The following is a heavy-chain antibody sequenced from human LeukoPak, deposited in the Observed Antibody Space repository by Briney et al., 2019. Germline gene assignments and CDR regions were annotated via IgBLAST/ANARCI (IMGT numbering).Heavy chain of an antibody. CDR3: AKDGTAMEFYYYYMDV. J-gene: IGHJ6*03. V-gene: IGHV3-7*03. CDR2: IKQDGGEE. Sequence: PGGSLRLSCAASGFIFSTYWMSWVRQAPGKGLEWVANIKQDGGEEHYVDSVKGRFTISRDNSKNTLYLQMNSLRAEDTAVYYCAKDGTAMEFYYYYMDVWGKGTTVTVSS. D-gene: IGHD5-18*01. CDR1: GFIFSTYW.